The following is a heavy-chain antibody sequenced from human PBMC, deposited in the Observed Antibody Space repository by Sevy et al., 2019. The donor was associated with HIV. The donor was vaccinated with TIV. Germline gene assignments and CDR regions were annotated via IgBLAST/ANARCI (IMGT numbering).Heavy chain of an antibody. D-gene: IGHD2-2*01. J-gene: IGHJ4*02. Sequence: ASVKVSCKASGGTFSNYALSWVRQAPGQGLEWMGGIIPIFGTTNFAQTFQGRVTITADESTSTAHMELSSLRSADTAVYYCARTPLVRIPGATDLYFDNWGQGTLVTVSS. CDR1: GGTFSNYA. CDR2: IIPIFGTT. CDR3: ARTPLVRIPGATDLYFDN. V-gene: IGHV1-69*13.